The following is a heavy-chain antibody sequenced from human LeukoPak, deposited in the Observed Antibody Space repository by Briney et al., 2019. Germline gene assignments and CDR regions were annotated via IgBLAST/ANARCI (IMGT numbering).Heavy chain of an antibody. CDR2: IHPSSGAT. Sequence: GASVTVSCKASGYTFNAYHMHWVRQAPGQGLEWMGRIHPSSGATNYAQRFQGRVTLTRDTSINTAYMELSRLTSDDTAVYYCARDLPFEDWGQGTLVTVSS. V-gene: IGHV1-2*06. J-gene: IGHJ4*02. D-gene: IGHD2/OR15-2a*01. CDR1: GYTFNAYH. CDR3: ARDLPFED.